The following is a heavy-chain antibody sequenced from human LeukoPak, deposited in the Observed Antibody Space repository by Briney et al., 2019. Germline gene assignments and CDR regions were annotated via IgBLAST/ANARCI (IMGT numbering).Heavy chain of an antibody. D-gene: IGHD1-26*01. J-gene: IGHJ4*02. CDR2: ISESGSTK. Sequence: PGGTLSLSCAASGFTFSNYELNWVRQAPGKGLEYVLYISESGSTKYYADSVKGRFTISRDNAKNSLYLQMDSLRAEDTAVYYCARDQWTGASPADSWGQGTLVTVSS. CDR3: ARDQWTGASPADS. CDR1: GFTFSNYE. V-gene: IGHV3-48*03.